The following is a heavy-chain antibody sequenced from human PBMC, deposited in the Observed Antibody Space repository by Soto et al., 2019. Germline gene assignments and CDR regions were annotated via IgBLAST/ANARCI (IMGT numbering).Heavy chain of an antibody. CDR2: IIPILGIA. Sequence: QVQLVQSGAEVKKPGSSVKVSCKASGGTFSSYTISWVRQAPGQGLEWMGRIIPILGIANYAQKFQGRVTITADKSTSTAYMELSSLRSEDTAVYYCARDPTYYYDRSGTRGFGAFDIWGQGTMVTVSS. J-gene: IGHJ3*02. CDR1: GGTFSSYT. D-gene: IGHD3-22*01. V-gene: IGHV1-69*08. CDR3: ARDPTYYYDRSGTRGFGAFDI.